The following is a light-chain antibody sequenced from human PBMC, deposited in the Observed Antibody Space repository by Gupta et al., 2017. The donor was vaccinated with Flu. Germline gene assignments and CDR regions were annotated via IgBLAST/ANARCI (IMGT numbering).Light chain of an antibody. J-gene: IGLJ3*02. CDR1: ALPKQY. CDR3: QSADTSAIWV. Sequence: SYELTQPPSVSVSPGQTARITCSGDALPKQYAYWYRQKPGQAPMVVIYKDSERPSGIPERFSGSSSGTTVTLTISGVQAEDEADYYCQSADTSAIWVFGGGTKLTVI. V-gene: IGLV3-25*02. CDR2: KDS.